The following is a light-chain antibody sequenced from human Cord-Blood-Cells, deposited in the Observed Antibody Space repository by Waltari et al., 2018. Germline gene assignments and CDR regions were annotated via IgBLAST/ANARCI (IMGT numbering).Light chain of an antibody. J-gene: IGKJ2*01. Sequence: DIHMTQSPSSLSASVGDRVTITCRASQSISSYLNWNQQKPGKAPKLLIYAASSLQSGVPSRFSGRGSGTDFTLTISSLQPEDFATYYCQQSYSTRYTFGQGTKLEIK. CDR3: QQSYSTRYT. V-gene: IGKV1-39*01. CDR1: QSISSY. CDR2: AAS.